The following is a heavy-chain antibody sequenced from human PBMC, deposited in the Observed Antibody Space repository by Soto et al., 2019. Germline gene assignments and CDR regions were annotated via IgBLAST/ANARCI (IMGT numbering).Heavy chain of an antibody. D-gene: IGHD1-26*01. CDR2: IKSKTDGGTT. J-gene: IGHJ4*02. CDR1: SVSNAW. CDR3: TLSGGAGELR. Sequence: SVSNAWMNWVRQAPGKGLEWVGRIKSKTDGGTTDYAAPVKGRFTISRDDSKNTLYLQMNSLETDDTAVYYCTLSGGAGELRWGPGTLVTVSS. V-gene: IGHV3-15*07.